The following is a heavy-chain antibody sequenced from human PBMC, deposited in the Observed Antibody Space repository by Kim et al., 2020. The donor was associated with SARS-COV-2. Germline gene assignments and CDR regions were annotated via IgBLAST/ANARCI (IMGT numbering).Heavy chain of an antibody. D-gene: IGHD6-6*01. CDR1: GGSVSSSNYY. V-gene: IGHV4-39*02. J-gene: IGHJ5*02. Sequence: SETLSLTCTVSGGSVSSSNYYWGWIRQPPGKGLEWIGNIYYTGDTYYNPPLKSRVTISADTSKNHFSLKLSSLTAADTAAYFCARLEYSSSSRLFDPWGQGTLVTVSS. CDR3: ARLEYSSSSRLFDP. CDR2: IYYTGDT.